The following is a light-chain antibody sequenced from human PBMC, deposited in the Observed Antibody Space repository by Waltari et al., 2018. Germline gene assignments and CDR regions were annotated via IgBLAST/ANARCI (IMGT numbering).Light chain of an antibody. CDR2: DAS. J-gene: IGKJ3*01. CDR1: QSVGGF. CDR3: QQRNSWPLT. Sequence: EIVLTQSPVTLSLSPGEGATLSCKTSQSVGGFLAWYQQRPGQAPRLLIYDASLRAAGIPARFSGSGSGTDFTLTISSLESEDSAVYFCQQRNSWPLTFGPGTTV. V-gene: IGKV3-11*01.